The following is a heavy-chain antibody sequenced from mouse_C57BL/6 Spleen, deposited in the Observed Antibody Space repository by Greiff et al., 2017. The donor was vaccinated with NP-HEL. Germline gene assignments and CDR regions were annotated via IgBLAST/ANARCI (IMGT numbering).Heavy chain of an antibody. CDR3: AQGRAQATDYAMDY. CDR2: IYPGSGST. CDR1: GYTFTSYW. J-gene: IGHJ4*01. Sequence: QVQLQQPGAELVKPGASVKMSCKASGYTFTSYWITWVKQRPGQGLEWIGDIYPGSGSTNYNEKFKSKATLTVDTSSSTAYMQLSSLTSEDSAVDYCAQGRAQATDYAMDYWGQGTSVTVSS. D-gene: IGHD3-2*02. V-gene: IGHV1-55*01.